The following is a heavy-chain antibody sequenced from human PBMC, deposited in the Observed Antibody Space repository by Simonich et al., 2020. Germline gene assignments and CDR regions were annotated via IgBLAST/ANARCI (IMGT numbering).Heavy chain of an antibody. CDR2: NSAYKGNT. CDR3: ARASRGTWWYYYFDY. CDR1: GYTFTSYG. V-gene: IGHV1-18*01. Sequence: QVQLVQSGAEVKKPGASVTVSCKASGYTFTSYGISWVRQAPGQGLEWLGWNSAYKGNTNYAQKLQGRVTMTTDTSTSTAYMELRSLRSDDTAVYYCARASRGTWWYYYFDYWGQGTLVTVSS. J-gene: IGHJ4*02. D-gene: IGHD2-15*01.